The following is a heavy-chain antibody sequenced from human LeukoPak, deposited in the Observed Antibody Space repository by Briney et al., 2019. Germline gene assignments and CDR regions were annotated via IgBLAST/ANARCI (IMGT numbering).Heavy chain of an antibody. CDR2: INSDGGST. CDR3: ARDSSGWQHFDY. D-gene: IGHD6-19*01. J-gene: IGHJ4*02. Sequence: GGSLRLSCTAPGFTFSSYWMHWVRQAPGKGLVWVSRINSDGGSTSYADSVKGRFTISRDNAKNSLYLQMNSLRAEDTAVYYCARDSSGWQHFDYWGQGTLVTVSS. V-gene: IGHV3-74*01. CDR1: GFTFSSYW.